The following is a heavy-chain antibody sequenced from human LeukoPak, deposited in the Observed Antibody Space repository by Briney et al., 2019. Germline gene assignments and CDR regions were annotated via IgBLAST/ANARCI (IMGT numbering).Heavy chain of an antibody. D-gene: IGHD3-22*01. CDR3: ARGTSSGYFQLYFDY. CDR2: ISGSGGGST. J-gene: IGHJ4*02. V-gene: IGHV3-23*01. CDR1: GFTFRRYG. Sequence: GGSLRLSCAASGFTFRRYGMSWVRQAPGKGLECVSAISGSGGGSTYYADSVKGRFTISRDNSKNTLYLQMNSLRAEDTAVYYCARGTSSGYFQLYFDYWGQGTLVTVSS.